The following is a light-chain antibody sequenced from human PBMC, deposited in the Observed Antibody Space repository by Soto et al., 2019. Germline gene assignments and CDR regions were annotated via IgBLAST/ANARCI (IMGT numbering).Light chain of an antibody. V-gene: IGKV1-12*01. J-gene: IGKJ1*01. CDR2: AAS. CDR1: QGINSW. Sequence: DMQMTQSPSSVSASVGDRVTMTCRASQGINSWLAWYQQKPGKAPKLLIYAASNLQSGVPSRFSGSGSGTDFNLTISSLQPEDFATYYCQQANSFPWTFGQGTKVEIK. CDR3: QQANSFPWT.